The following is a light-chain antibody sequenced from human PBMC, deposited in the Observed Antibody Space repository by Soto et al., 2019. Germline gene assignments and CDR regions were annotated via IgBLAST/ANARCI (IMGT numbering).Light chain of an antibody. Sequence: EIVLTQSPGTLSLSLGERATLSCRASQSVTSSFLDWYQQKPGQAPRLLIYGASSRATGIPERFSGSGSGTDSTLTISRLEPEDFAVYYCQQYGSSPWTFGQGTKVEIK. CDR1: QSVTSSF. CDR3: QQYGSSPWT. CDR2: GAS. V-gene: IGKV3-20*01. J-gene: IGKJ1*01.